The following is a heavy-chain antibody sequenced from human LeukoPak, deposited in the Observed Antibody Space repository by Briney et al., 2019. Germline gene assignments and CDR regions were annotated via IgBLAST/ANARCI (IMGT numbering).Heavy chain of an antibody. V-gene: IGHV4-31*03. CDR2: IYYSGST. CDR1: GGSISSGGYY. Sequence: EPSETLSLTCTVSGGSISSGGYYWSWIRQHPGKGLEWIGYIYYSGSTYYNPSLKSRVTISVDTSKNQFSLKLSSVTAADTAVYYCARDRRQWYFDLWGRGTLVTVSS. J-gene: IGHJ2*01. CDR3: ARDRRQWYFDL.